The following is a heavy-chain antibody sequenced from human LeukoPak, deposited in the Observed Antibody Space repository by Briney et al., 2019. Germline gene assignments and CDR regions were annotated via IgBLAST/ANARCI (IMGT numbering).Heavy chain of an antibody. V-gene: IGHV3-30*14. J-gene: IGHJ4*02. CDR3: ARMSVTMIVVVSYFDY. D-gene: IGHD3-22*01. CDR1: GFTFSNYA. Sequence: GRSLRLSCAASGFTFSNYAMHWVRQAPGKGLEWVAVISNDGSNEHYTDSVKGRFTISRDNSKNTLYLQMSSLRAEDTAVYFCARMSVTMIVVVSYFDYWGQGTLVTVSS. CDR2: ISNDGSNE.